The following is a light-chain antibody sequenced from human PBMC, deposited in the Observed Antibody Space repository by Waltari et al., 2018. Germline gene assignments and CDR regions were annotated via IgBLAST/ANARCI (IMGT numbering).Light chain of an antibody. Sequence: QSALTQPASVSGSPGQSITISCTGSSNDLGTYNLVSWYQQHPGKAPKLMIYEGTERPSGVSIRCSGSNSGNTASRTISGLQAEDEADYYCCSYAGSTTFLYVFGTGTKVTVL. CDR2: EGT. CDR3: CSYAGSTTFLYV. V-gene: IGLV2-23*01. J-gene: IGLJ1*01. CDR1: SNDLGTYNL.